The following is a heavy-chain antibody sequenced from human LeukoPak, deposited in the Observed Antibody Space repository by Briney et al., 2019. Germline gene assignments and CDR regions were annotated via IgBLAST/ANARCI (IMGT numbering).Heavy chain of an antibody. CDR3: ARIRKREGEDY. V-gene: IGHV4-39*07. CDR1: GDSISSSSYY. CDR2: IYYSGYI. Sequence: SETLSLTCTVSGDSISSSSYYWGWIRQPPGRGLEWIGSIYYSGYIYYTPSLKSRVTISIDTSKNQFSLKLSSVTAADTAVYYCARIRKREGEDYWGQGTLVTVSS. J-gene: IGHJ4*02.